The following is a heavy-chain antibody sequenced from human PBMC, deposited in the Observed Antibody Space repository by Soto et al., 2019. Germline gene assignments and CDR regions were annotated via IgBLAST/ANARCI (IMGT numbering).Heavy chain of an antibody. CDR2: ISGSGGST. D-gene: IGHD3-9*01. V-gene: IGHV3-23*01. Sequence: GSLRRACSAYGCTFSSYAMSWVRQAPGKGLEWVSAISGSGGSTYYADSVKGRFTISRDNYKNTLYLQMNSLRAEDTAVYYCAKSKGLVTSWGQGTLVTVSS. CDR1: GCTFSSYA. CDR3: AKSKGLVTS. J-gene: IGHJ5*02.